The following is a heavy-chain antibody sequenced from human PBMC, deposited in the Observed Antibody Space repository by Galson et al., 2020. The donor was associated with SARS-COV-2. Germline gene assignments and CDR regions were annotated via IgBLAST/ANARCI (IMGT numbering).Heavy chain of an antibody. Sequence: GGPLRLSCASSGFNFSSYWTHLVRQPPGQGRVRVSRINTDGSSTSYMDSVKGRFTISRDNAKNTLYLQMNSLRAEDTAVYYCEGTSGSYPSPNWGQGTLVTVSS. V-gene: IGHV3-74*01. CDR2: INTDGSST. CDR3: EGTSGSYPSPN. D-gene: IGHD1-26*01. CDR1: GFNFSSYW. J-gene: IGHJ4*02.